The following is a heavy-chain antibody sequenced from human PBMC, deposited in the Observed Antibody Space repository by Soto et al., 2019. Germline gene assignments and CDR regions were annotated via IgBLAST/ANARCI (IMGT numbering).Heavy chain of an antibody. CDR2: INHSGST. Sequence: SETLSLTCAVYGGSFSGYYWSWIRQPPGKGLEWIGEINHSGSTNYNPSLKSRVTISVDTSKNQFSLKLSSVTAADTAVYYCARGYYDFWSGYSPSGDYWGQGTLVTVSS. CDR3: ARGYYDFWSGYSPSGDY. CDR1: GGSFSGYY. V-gene: IGHV4-34*01. J-gene: IGHJ4*02. D-gene: IGHD3-3*01.